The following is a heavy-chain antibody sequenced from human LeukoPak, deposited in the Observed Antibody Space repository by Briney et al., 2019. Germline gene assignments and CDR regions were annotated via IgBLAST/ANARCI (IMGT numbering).Heavy chain of an antibody. CDR2: IYYSGST. J-gene: IGHJ4*02. Sequence: SETLSLTCTVSGGSISSYYWSWIRQPPGKGLEWIGYIYYSGSTNYNPSLKSRVTISVDTSKNQFSLKLSSVTAADTAVYYCARGRWRFGEYYDSSGYPAFDYWGQGTLVTVSS. CDR1: GGSISSYY. D-gene: IGHD3-22*01. V-gene: IGHV4-59*12. CDR3: ARGRWRFGEYYDSSGYPAFDY.